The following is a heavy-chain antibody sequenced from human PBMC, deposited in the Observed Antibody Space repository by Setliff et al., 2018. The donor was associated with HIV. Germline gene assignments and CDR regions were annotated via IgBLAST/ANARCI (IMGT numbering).Heavy chain of an antibody. D-gene: IGHD2-21*02. J-gene: IGHJ6*03. CDR1: GYTFNNFY. Sequence: GASVKVSCKASGYTFNNFYLHWVRLAPGQGLEWMGMVNPSGGSTVYAQKLQGRVIVNRDTSINKAYVELRSLRSDDTAVYYCARARGNSWVRAGELYYYYMDVWGKGTTVTVSS. V-gene: IGHV1-46*02. CDR3: ARARGNSWVRAGELYYYYMDV. CDR2: VNPSGGST.